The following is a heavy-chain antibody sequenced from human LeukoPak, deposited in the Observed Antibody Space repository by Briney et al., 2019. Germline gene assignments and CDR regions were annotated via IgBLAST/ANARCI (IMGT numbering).Heavy chain of an antibody. J-gene: IGHJ4*02. CDR1: GYTFTGYY. Sequence: GASVKVSCKASGYTFTGYYMHWVRQAPGQGLEWMGRINPNSGGTNYAQKFQGRVTMTRDTSISTAYMELSRLRSDDTAVYYCARVGVDIVVVPAANGIDYWGQGTLVTVSS. CDR2: INPNSGGT. V-gene: IGHV1-2*06. D-gene: IGHD2-2*03. CDR3: ARVGVDIVVVPAANGIDY.